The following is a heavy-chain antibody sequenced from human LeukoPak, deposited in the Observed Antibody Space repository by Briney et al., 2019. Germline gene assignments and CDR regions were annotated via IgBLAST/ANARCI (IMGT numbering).Heavy chain of an antibody. Sequence: SVKVSCKASGGTFSSYAISWVRQAPGQGLEWMGGIIPIFGTANYAQKFQGRVTITADESTSTAYMELSSLRSEDTAVYYCARLSTLGYCSGGSCDNYYYYYGMDVWGEGTTVTVSS. V-gene: IGHV1-69*13. J-gene: IGHJ6*04. CDR3: ARLSTLGYCSGGSCDNYYYYYGMDV. D-gene: IGHD2-15*01. CDR2: IIPIFGTA. CDR1: GGTFSSYA.